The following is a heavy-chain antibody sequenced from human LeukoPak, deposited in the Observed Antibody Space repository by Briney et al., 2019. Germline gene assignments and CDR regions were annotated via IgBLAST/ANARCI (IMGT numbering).Heavy chain of an antibody. CDR1: GGSVSSGSYY. CDR3: ARDRRDGMDV. V-gene: IGHV4-61*01. Sequence: SETLSLTCTVSGGSVSSGSYYWSWIRQPQGKGLEWIGYIYYSGSTNYNPSLKSRVTISVDTSKNQFSLKLSSVTAADTAVYYCARDRRDGMDVWGQGTTVTVSS. CDR2: IYYSGST. J-gene: IGHJ6*02.